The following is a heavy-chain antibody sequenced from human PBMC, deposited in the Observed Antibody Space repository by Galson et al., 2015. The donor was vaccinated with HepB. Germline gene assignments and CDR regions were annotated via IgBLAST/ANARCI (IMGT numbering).Heavy chain of an antibody. CDR3: ASDNKRWLWAKKGGFDY. CDR2: ISSSSSYI. V-gene: IGHV3-21*01. Sequence: SLRLSCAASGFTFSSYSMNWVRQAPGKGLEWVSSISSSSSYIYYADSVKGRFNISSNNAKNLPYLQMNSLRAEDTAVYYCASDNKRWLWAKKGGFDYWGQGTLVTVSS. J-gene: IGHJ4*02. D-gene: IGHD5-24*01. CDR1: GFTFSSYS.